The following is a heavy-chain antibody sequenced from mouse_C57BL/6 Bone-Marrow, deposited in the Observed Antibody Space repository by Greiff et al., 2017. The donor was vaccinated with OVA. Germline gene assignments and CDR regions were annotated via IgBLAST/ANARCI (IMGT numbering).Heavy chain of an antibody. CDR2: IDPSDSYT. CDR1: GYTFTSYW. D-gene: IGHD2-2*01. J-gene: IGHJ2*01. CDR3: ARLGPLGYYFDY. Sequence: VQLQQPGAELVMPGASVKLSCKASGYTFTSYWMHWVKQRPGQGLEWIGEIDPSDSYTNYNQKFKGKSTLTVDKSSSTAYMQLSSLTSEDSAVYYCARLGPLGYYFDYWGQGTTRTVSS. V-gene: IGHV1-69*01.